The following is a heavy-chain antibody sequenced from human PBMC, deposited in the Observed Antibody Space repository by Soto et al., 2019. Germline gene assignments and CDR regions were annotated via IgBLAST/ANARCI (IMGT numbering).Heavy chain of an antibody. CDR1: GFTFSSYG. CDR2: IWYDGSNK. Sequence: QVQLVESGGGVVQPGRSLSLSCAASGFTFSSYGMHWVRQAPGKGMEWVAVIWYDGSNKYYADSAKGRFTISRHKSKNTLYLQMNSLRAEDTAVYYCAREEEATTVQIDYWGQGTLVTVSS. D-gene: IGHD4-4*01. J-gene: IGHJ4*02. V-gene: IGHV3-33*01. CDR3: AREEEATTVQIDY.